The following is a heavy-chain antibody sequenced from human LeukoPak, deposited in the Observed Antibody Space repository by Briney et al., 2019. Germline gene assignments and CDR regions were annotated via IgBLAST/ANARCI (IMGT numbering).Heavy chain of an antibody. CDR1: GFTFSNDA. V-gene: IGHV3-23*01. D-gene: IGHD4-23*01. J-gene: IGHJ3*02. CDR3: AGSPTVDAAFDI. Sequence: PGGSLRLSCAASGFTFSNDAMSWVRQAPGKGLEWVSSISGSGDSTYYADSVKGRFTISRDNSRRTLYLQMNNLRAEDTAVYYCAGSPTVDAAFDIWGQGTMVTVSS. CDR2: ISGSGDST.